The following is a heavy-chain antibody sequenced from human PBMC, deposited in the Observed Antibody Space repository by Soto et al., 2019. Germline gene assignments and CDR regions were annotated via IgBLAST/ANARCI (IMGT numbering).Heavy chain of an antibody. V-gene: IGHV4-59*01. Sequence: SETLSLTCTVSGGSISSYYWSWIRQPPGKGLEWIGYIYYSGSTSYNPPLKSRVTISVDTSKNQFSLKLSSVTAADTAVYYCARERAGLARQYYFDYWGQGTLVTVSS. CDR3: ARERAGLARQYYFDY. D-gene: IGHD3-16*01. CDR2: IYYSGST. CDR1: GGSISSYY. J-gene: IGHJ4*02.